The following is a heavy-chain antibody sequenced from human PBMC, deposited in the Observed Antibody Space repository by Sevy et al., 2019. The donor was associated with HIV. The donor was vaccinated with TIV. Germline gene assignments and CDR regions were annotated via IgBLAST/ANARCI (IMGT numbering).Heavy chain of an antibody. D-gene: IGHD6-13*01. Sequence: GGSLRLSCTASGFTFSNFGMNWVRQVPGKGLEWVTFIRYDGSDKYYAASVKGRFTISRDDSKNTLYLQMDSLRAEDTAIYYCAEDLAGPGRRYFDYWGQGTLVTVSS. CDR2: IRYDGSDK. CDR3: AEDLAGPGRRYFDY. CDR1: GFTFSNFG. J-gene: IGHJ4*02. V-gene: IGHV3-30*02.